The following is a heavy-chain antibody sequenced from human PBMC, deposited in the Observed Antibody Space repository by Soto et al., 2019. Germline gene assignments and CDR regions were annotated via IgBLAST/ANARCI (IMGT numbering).Heavy chain of an antibody. Sequence: VGSLRLSCAAFGFTVSGKKYVAWVRQAPGKGLEWVSALYDLDGTYYADSVKGRFTTSSDSSRTTVYLQMNSLRPDDTAVYSCATWHLQEHAYDIWGQGTMVTVSS. CDR3: ATWHLQEHAYDI. CDR2: LYDLDGT. V-gene: IGHV3-53*01. CDR1: GFTVSGKKY. D-gene: IGHD1-1*01. J-gene: IGHJ3*02.